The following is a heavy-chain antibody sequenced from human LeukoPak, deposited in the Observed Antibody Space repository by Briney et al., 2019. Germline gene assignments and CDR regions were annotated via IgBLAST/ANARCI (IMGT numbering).Heavy chain of an antibody. V-gene: IGHV1-69*05. D-gene: IGHD5-18*01. CDR2: IIPIFGTA. CDR1: GGTFTSYA. Sequence: SVKVSCKAAGGTFTSYAISWVREAPGQGREWRGGIIPIFGTANYAQKFHGRVTITTDESTSTAYMELSSLRSEDTAVYYCARAATAMVTDYFFMDVWRKGTTLTVSS. CDR3: ARAATAMVTDYFFMDV. J-gene: IGHJ6*03.